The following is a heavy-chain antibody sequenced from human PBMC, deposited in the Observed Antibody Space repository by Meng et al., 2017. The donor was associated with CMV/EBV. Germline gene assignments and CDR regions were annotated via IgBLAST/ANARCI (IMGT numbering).Heavy chain of an antibody. CDR1: GDRVSSNSAA. D-gene: IGHD6-19*01. Sequence: GDRVSSNSAAWNWIRQSPSRGLEWLGRTYYRSKWYNDYAVSVKSRITINPDTSKNQFSLQLNSVTPEDTAVYYCARGIAVAGTRFDYWGQGTLVTVSS. V-gene: IGHV6-1*01. J-gene: IGHJ4*02. CDR2: TYYRSKWYN. CDR3: ARGIAVAGTRFDY.